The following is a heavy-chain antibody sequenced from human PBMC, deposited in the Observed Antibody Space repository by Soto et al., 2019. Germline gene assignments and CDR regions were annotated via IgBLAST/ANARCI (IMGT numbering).Heavy chain of an antibody. J-gene: IGHJ4*02. Sequence: GGSLSPSCAVSGFTFSSYAMSWVRRAPGKGLEWVSAISVSGGSTYYADSVKGRFTISKDNSKNTLYRQMNSLRAEDTAVYYCARVIVLTYYYDSSGYYFNYWGQGTLVNVSS. D-gene: IGHD3-22*01. CDR1: GFTFSSYA. CDR2: ISVSGGST. CDR3: ARVIVLTYYYDSSGYYFNY. V-gene: IGHV3-23*01.